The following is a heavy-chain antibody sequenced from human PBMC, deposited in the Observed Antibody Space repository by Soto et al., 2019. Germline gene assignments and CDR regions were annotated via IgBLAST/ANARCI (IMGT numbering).Heavy chain of an antibody. CDR3: ARDLPYYDSSGFDY. Sequence: QVQLQESGPGLVKPSETLSLTCTVSGGSISSYYWSWIRQPAGKGLEWIGRIYTSGSTNYNPSLKSRVTMSVDTSKNQFSLKLSSETAADTAVYYCARDLPYYDSSGFDYWGQGTLVTVSS. CDR2: IYTSGST. V-gene: IGHV4-4*07. CDR1: GGSISSYY. D-gene: IGHD3-22*01. J-gene: IGHJ4*02.